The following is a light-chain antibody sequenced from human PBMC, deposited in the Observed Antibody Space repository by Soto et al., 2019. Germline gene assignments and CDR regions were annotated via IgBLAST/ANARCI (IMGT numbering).Light chain of an antibody. CDR2: DVS. V-gene: IGLV2-14*01. CDR1: SSDVGGYNY. Sequence: QSALTQPASVSGYPGQSITISCTGTSSDVGGYNYVSWYQQHPGKAPKLMIYDVSNRPSGVSNRFSGSKSGNTASLTISGLQAEDEADYYCGSYTSSSPYVFGTGTKLTVL. CDR3: GSYTSSSPYV. J-gene: IGLJ1*01.